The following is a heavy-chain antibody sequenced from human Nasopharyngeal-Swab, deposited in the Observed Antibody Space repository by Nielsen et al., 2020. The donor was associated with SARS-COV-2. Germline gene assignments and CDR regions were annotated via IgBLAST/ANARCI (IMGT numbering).Heavy chain of an antibody. CDR1: GGSFSGYY. CDR2: INHSGST. J-gene: IGHJ6*02. D-gene: IGHD3-3*01. V-gene: IGHV4-34*01. CDR3: ARGEVLRFLEWSSAGGMDV. Sequence: SETLSLTCAVYGGSFSGYYWSWIRQAPGKGLGWIGEINHSGSTNYNPSLKSRATISLDTSKNQFSLKLSSVTAADTAVYYCARGEVLRFLEWSSAGGMDVWGQGTTVTVSS.